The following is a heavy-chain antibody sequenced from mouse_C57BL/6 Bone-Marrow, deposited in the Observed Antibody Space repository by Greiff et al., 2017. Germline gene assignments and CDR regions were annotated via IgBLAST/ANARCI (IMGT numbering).Heavy chain of an antibody. D-gene: IGHD6-1*01. CDR3: AASGYDEAMDY. CDR2: IWSGGST. CDR1: GFSLTSYG. V-gene: IGHV2-2*01. Sequence: QVQLKELGPGLVQPSQSLSITCTVSGFSLTSYGVHWVRQSPGKGLEWLGVIWSGGSTDYNAAFISRLSISKDNSKSQVFFKMNSLQADDTAIYYCAASGYDEAMDYWGQGTSVTVSS. J-gene: IGHJ4*01.